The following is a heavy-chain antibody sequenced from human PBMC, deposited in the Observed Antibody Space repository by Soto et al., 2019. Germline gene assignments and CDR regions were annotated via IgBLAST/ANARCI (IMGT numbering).Heavy chain of an antibody. V-gene: IGHV1-69*02. D-gene: IGHD5-18*01. CDR1: GGTFSSYT. J-gene: IGHJ4*02. Sequence: SVKVSCKASGGTFSSYTISWVRQAPGQGLEWMGRIIPILGIANYAQKFQGRVTITRDTSASTAYMELSSLRSEDTAVYYCARGLNGYLHYFDYWGQGTPVTVSS. CDR3: ARGLNGYLHYFDY. CDR2: IIPILGIA.